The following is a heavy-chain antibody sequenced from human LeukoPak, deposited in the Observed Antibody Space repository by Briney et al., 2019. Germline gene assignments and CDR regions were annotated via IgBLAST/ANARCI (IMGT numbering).Heavy chain of an antibody. CDR1: GFTFSGYE. Sequence: PGGSLRLSCAASGFTFSGYEGNWVRQAPGKGLEWISYISRSSSGNAIKYADSVQGRFTISRDNAKNSVYLQTNGLRVEDTAVYYCARKVTGTTYFDYWGQGTLVTVAS. CDR3: ARKVTGTTYFDY. V-gene: IGHV3-48*03. D-gene: IGHD1-1*01. CDR2: ISRSSSGNAI. J-gene: IGHJ4*02.